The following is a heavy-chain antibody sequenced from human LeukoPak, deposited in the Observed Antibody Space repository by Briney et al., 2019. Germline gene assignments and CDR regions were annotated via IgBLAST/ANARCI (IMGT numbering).Heavy chain of an antibody. D-gene: IGHD3-9*01. CDR3: ARDHGGYFDGRNAYFDH. CDR2: IYYSGST. Sequence: SETLSLTCTVSGGSISSGGYFWSWIRQHPGKGLEWIGYIYYSGSTYYNPSLKSRVTISVDTSKNQFSLRLSSVTAADTAVYYCARDHGGYFDGRNAYFDHWGQGTLVTVSS. V-gene: IGHV4-31*03. CDR1: GGSISSGGYF. J-gene: IGHJ4*02.